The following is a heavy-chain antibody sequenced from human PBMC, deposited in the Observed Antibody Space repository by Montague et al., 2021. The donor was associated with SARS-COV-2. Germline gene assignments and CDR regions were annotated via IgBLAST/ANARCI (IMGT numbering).Heavy chain of an antibody. CDR1: GFTFSRYS. V-gene: IGHV3-48*04. Sequence: SLRLSCAASGFTFSRYSMNWARQAPGKGLEWVSYISSSSSTIYYADSVKGRFTISRDNAKNSLYLQMNSLRAEDTAVYYCARDRGGSVSSGPYYYGMDVWGQGTTVTVSS. CDR3: ARDRGGSVSSGPYYYGMDV. D-gene: IGHD6-19*01. CDR2: ISSSSSTI. J-gene: IGHJ6*02.